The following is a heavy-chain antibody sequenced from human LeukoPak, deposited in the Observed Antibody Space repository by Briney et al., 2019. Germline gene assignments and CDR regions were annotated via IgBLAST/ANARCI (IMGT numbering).Heavy chain of an antibody. J-gene: IGHJ6*03. V-gene: IGHV4-38-2*02. CDR1: GYSISSGYY. CDR3: ARISNSDHLGSYSGYYYYMDV. CDR2: INHSGST. Sequence: SETLSLTCTVSGYSISSGYYWGWIRRPPGKGLEWIGEINHSGSTNYNPSLKSRVTISVDTSKNQVSLRLSSVTAADTAVYYCARISNSDHLGSYSGYYYYMDVWGKGTTVTVSS. D-gene: IGHD3-10*01.